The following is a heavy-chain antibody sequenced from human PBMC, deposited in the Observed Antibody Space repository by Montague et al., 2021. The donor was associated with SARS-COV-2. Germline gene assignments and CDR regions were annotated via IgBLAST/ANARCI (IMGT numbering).Heavy chain of an antibody. J-gene: IGHJ4*02. V-gene: IGHV3-30*04. CDR3: ARGGGSYLYYFDY. D-gene: IGHD1-26*01. Sequence: SLRLSCAASGFTFSSYAMHWVRQAPGKGLEWVAVISYDGSKKYYADYVKGRFTISRDNSKNTLYLQMNSLRAEDTAVYYCARGGGSYLYYFDYWGQGTLDTVSS. CDR2: ISYDGSKK. CDR1: GFTFSSYA.